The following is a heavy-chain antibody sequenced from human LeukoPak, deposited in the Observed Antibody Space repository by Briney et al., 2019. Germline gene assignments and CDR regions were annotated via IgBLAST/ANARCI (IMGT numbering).Heavy chain of an antibody. J-gene: IGHJ4*02. D-gene: IGHD1-26*01. V-gene: IGHV1-69*13. Sequence: ASVKVSCKASGGTFSSYAISWVQQAPGQGLEWMGGIIPIFGTANYAQKFQGRVTITADESTSTAYMELSSLRSEDTAVYYCARDLGATAFDYWGQGTLVTVSS. CDR2: IIPIFGTA. CDR3: ARDLGATAFDY. CDR1: GGTFSSYA.